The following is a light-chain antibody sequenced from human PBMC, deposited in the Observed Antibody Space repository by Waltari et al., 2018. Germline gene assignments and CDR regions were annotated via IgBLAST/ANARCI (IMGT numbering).Light chain of an antibody. CDR3: QQYYSTPPIT. CDR1: QGIGNS. CDR2: DAS. Sequence: DIQMTQSPSSLSASVGDRVTITCRASQGIGNSLAWYQQKPGKAPKLLLYDASRLESGVPSRFSGSGSGTDYTLTISSLQPEDVATYFCQQYYSTPPITFCQGTRLEIK. J-gene: IGKJ5*01. V-gene: IGKV1-NL1*01.